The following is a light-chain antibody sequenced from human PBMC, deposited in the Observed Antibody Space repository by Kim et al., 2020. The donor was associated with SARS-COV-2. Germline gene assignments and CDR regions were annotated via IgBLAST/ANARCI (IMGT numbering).Light chain of an antibody. CDR1: QTVANW. V-gene: IGKV1-39*01. CDR2: RAS. CDR3: QQSYGFPRT. J-gene: IGKJ1*01. Sequence: ASVGDTVTITCRASQTVANWLNWYQQKPGKAPHLLIYRASTLQSGVPARFSGSASGTDFTLTISSLQHEDFAIYYCQQSYGFPRTFGQGTKVDIK.